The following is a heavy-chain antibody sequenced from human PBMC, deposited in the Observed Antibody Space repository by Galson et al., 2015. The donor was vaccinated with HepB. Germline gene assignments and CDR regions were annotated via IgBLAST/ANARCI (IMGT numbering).Heavy chain of an antibody. V-gene: IGHV3-30*04. CDR2: ISYDGRNK. J-gene: IGHJ4*02. CDR1: GSTFSNDA. Sequence: SLRLSCAASGSTFSNDAMHWVRQAPGKGLEWVAVISYDGRNKFYAASVKGRFTISRDNSKTTLYLQMNSLRAEDTALYYCARDPGYSSAWYYFDYWGQGTLVTVSS. CDR3: ARDPGYSSAWYYFDY. D-gene: IGHD6-19*01.